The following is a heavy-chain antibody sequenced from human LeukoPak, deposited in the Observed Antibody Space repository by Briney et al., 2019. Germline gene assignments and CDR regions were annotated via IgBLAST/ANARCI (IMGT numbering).Heavy chain of an antibody. CDR1: DGSISSHY. V-gene: IGHV4-59*11. Sequence: SETLSLTCTVSDGSISSHYWTWIRQSPGKGLEWLAYINYSGDTNYNPSLKSRVTISVDLSENLFSLKVTSVIAADTAVYCCARLVRAQGIPITYHYLDLWGRGTLVTVSS. D-gene: IGHD1-14*01. J-gene: IGHJ2*01. CDR2: INYSGDT. CDR3: ARLVRAQGIPITYHYLDL.